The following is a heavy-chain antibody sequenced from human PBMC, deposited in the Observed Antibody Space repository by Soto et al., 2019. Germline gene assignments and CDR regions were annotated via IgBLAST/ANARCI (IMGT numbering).Heavy chain of an antibody. D-gene: IGHD6-13*01. J-gene: IGHJ3*02. CDR2: ISSSSSYI. CDR1: GFTFSSYS. CDR3: APDPGIAAAGI. V-gene: IGHV3-21*01. Sequence: GGSLRLSCAASGFTFSSYSMNWVPQAPGKGLEWVSSISSSSSYIYYADSVKGRFTISRDNAKNSLYLQMNSLRAEDTAVYYCAPDPGIAAAGIWGQGTMVTVSS.